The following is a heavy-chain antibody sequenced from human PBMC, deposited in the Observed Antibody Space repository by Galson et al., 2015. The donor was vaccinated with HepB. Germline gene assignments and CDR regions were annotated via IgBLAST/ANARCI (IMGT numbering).Heavy chain of an antibody. V-gene: IGHV3-7*03. J-gene: IGHJ4*02. CDR3: ARVHDEDYDYGGNGRGNFDY. Sequence: SLRLSCAASGFTFSSYWMSWVRQAPGKGLEWVANIKQDGSEKYYVDSVKGRFTISRDNAKNSLYLQMNSLRAEDTAVYYCARVHDEDYDYGGNGRGNFDYWGQGTLVTVSS. D-gene: IGHD4-23*01. CDR1: GFTFSSYW. CDR2: IKQDGSEK.